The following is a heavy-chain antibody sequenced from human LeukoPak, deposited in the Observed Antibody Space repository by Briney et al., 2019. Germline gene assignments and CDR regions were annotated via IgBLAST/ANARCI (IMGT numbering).Heavy chain of an antibody. Sequence: GALVKVSCKASGYTFTSYDINWVRQATGQGLEWMGWMNPNSGNTGYAQKFQGRVTMTRNTSISTAYMELSSLRSEDTAVYYCASTMAARRRGYYYMDVWGKGTTVTVSS. J-gene: IGHJ6*03. CDR1: GYTFTSYD. V-gene: IGHV1-8*01. CDR3: ASTMAARRRGYYYMDV. D-gene: IGHD6-6*01. CDR2: MNPNSGNT.